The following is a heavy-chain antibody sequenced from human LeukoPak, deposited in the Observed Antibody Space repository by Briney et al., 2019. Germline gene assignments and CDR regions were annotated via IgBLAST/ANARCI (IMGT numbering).Heavy chain of an antibody. V-gene: IGHV3-23*01. J-gene: IGHJ5*02. CDR3: AKGSVYSSSWVDWFDP. CDR1: GFTFSSYA. Sequence: GGSLRLSCAASGFTFSSYAMSWVRQAPGKGLEWVSAISGGSTYYADSVKGRFTISRDNSKNTLYLQMNSLRAEDTAVYYCAKGSVYSSSWVDWFDPWGQGTLVTVSS. D-gene: IGHD6-13*01. CDR2: ISGGST.